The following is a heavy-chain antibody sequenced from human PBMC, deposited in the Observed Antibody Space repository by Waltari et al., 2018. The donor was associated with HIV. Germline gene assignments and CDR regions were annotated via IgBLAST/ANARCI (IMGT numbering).Heavy chain of an antibody. CDR2: IYTRGST. CDR3: ASWIAAAGNAFDI. V-gene: IGHV4-61*02. Sequence: QVQLQESGPGLVKPSQTLSLTCTVSGGSISSGSYYWSWIRQPAGKGLEWIGRIYTRGSTNYNPSLKSRVTISVDTSKNQFSLKLSSVTAADTAVYYCASWIAAAGNAFDIWGQGTMVTVSS. CDR1: GGSISSGSYY. D-gene: IGHD6-13*01. J-gene: IGHJ3*02.